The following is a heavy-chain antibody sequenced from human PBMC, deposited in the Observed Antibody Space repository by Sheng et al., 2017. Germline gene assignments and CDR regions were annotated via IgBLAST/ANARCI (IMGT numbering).Heavy chain of an antibody. V-gene: IGHV3-23*01. J-gene: IGHJ4*02. D-gene: IGHD2-2*01. Sequence: EVQLLESGGGLVQPGGSLRLSCAASGFTFSSYAMSWVRQAPGKGLEWVSAISGSGGNTYYADSVKGHFTISRDNSKNTLYLQMNSLRAEDTALYYCAKEGLPAAVPHVDYWGQGTLVTVSS. CDR3: AKEGLPAAVPHVDY. CDR1: GFTFSSYA. CDR2: ISGSGGNT.